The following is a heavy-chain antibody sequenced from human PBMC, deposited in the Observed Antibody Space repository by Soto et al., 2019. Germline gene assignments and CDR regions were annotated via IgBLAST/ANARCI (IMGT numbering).Heavy chain of an antibody. CDR1: GASISSGGYY. J-gene: IGHJ3*02. Sequence: TLSLTSPIPGASISSGGYYWTWICQRPGKGLEWIGYIYYSGSTYYNPSLKSRVTISVDTSKNQFSLKLSSVTAAGTAVYYCARDTSAYRVNYGGYHDAFDIWGQGTMVT. CDR3: ARDTSAYRVNYGGYHDAFDI. D-gene: IGHD4-17*01. CDR2: IYYSGST. V-gene: IGHV4-31*03.